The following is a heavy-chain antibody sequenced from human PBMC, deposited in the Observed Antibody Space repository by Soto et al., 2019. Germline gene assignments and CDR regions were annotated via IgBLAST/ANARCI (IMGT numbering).Heavy chain of an antibody. V-gene: IGHV4-61*08. D-gene: IGHD2-2*01. CDR1: GGSVSINGYY. CDR3: ATDRQYCSSTRCYWNFDY. CDR2: ISYTGNT. Sequence: QVRLQESGPGLVKPSETLSVTCGVSGGSVSINGYYGSWIRRPPGKGLEWIGYISYTGNTNYNPSLQSRVTISADTSKNQFSLNLNSVTAADTAVYYCATDRQYCSSTRCYWNFDYWGQGILVTVSS. J-gene: IGHJ4*02.